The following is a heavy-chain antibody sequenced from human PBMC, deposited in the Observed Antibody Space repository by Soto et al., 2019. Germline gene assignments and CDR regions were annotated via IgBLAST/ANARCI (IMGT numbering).Heavy chain of an antibody. CDR1: GYTFTSYA. CDR3: ASAGELAAFDI. Sequence: ASVKVSCKASGYTFTSYAMHWVRQAPGQRLEWMGWINAGNGNTKYSRKFQGRVTITRDTSASTAYMELSSLRSEDTAVYYCASAGELAAFDIWGQGTMVTVSS. D-gene: IGHD1-26*01. CDR2: INAGNGNT. V-gene: IGHV1-3*01. J-gene: IGHJ3*02.